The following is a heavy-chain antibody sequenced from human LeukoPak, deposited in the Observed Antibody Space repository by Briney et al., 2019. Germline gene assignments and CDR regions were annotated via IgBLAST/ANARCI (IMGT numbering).Heavy chain of an antibody. D-gene: IGHD2-21*02. J-gene: IGHJ4*02. CDR2: ISYDGSNK. Sequence: GGSLRLSCAASGFTFSSYGMHWVRQAPGKGLEWVSVISYDGSNKYYADSVKGRFTISRDNSKNTLYLQMNSLRAEDTAVYYCASSEPYCGGDCYPPAPSFDYWGQGTLVTVSS. CDR3: ASSEPYCGGDCYPPAPSFDY. CDR1: GFTFSSYG. V-gene: IGHV3-30*03.